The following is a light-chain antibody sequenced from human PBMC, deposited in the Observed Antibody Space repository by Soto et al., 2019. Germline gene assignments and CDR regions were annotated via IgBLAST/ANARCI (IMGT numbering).Light chain of an antibody. Sequence: EIALAQSPGTLSLSPGERATLSCRASQSVSNNYLAWYQQKPGQAPRLLIYGASSRATGIPDRFSGSGSGTDFTLTISRLEPEDFAVYYCQQYVSTPWTFGQGTKVDIK. J-gene: IGKJ1*01. V-gene: IGKV3-20*01. CDR1: QSVSNNY. CDR2: GAS. CDR3: QQYVSTPWT.